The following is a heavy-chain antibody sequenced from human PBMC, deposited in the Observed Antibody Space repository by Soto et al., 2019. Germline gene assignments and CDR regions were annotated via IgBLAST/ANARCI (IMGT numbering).Heavy chain of an antibody. CDR1: GGSISSYY. J-gene: IGHJ5*02. Sequence: SESLSLACTVSGGSISSYYWSWIRQPPGKGLEWIGYIYYSGSTNYNPSLKSRVTISVDTSKNQFSLKLSSVTAADTAVYYCARPHGGSSGWDNWFDPWGQGTLVTVSS. CDR2: IYYSGST. V-gene: IGHV4-59*01. D-gene: IGHD6-25*01. CDR3: ARPHGGSSGWDNWFDP.